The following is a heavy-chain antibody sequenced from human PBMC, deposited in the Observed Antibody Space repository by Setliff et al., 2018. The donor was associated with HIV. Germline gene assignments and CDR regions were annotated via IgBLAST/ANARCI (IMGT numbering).Heavy chain of an antibody. Sequence: SVKVSCKASGFTFTSSAVQWVRQARGQRLEWIGWIVVGSGNTNYAQKFQERVTITRDMSTSTAYMELSSLRPEDMAVYYCAAEVKGILWFGGDAFDIWGQGTMVTVSS. J-gene: IGHJ3*02. V-gene: IGHV1-58*01. CDR2: IVVGSGNT. D-gene: IGHD3-10*01. CDR1: GFTFTSSA. CDR3: AAEVKGILWFGGDAFDI.